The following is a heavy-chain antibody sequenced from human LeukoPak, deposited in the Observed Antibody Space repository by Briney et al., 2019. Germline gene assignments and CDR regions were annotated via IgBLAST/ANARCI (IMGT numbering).Heavy chain of an antibody. D-gene: IGHD1-7*01. V-gene: IGHV4-34*01. J-gene: IGHJ5*02. CDR1: GGSFSGYY. CDR3: ARLADNWNYGNWFDP. Sequence: PSETPSLTCAVYGGSFSGYYWSWIRQPPGKGLEWIGEINHSGSTNYNPSLKSRVTISVDTSKNQFSLKLSSVTAADTAVYYCARLADNWNYGNWFDPWGQGTLVTVSS. CDR2: INHSGST.